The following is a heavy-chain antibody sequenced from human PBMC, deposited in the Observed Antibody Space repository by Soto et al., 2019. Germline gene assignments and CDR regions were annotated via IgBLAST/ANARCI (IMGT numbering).Heavy chain of an antibody. CDR3: ARQGAAAGTNYYYGMDV. CDR2: IDPSDSYT. Sequence: GESLKISCKGSGYSFTSYWISWVRQMPGKGLEWMGRIDPSDSYTNYSPSFQGHVTISADKSISTAYLQWSSLKASDTAMYYCARQGAAAGTNYYYGMDVWGQGTMVTVSS. D-gene: IGHD6-13*01. CDR1: GYSFTSYW. J-gene: IGHJ6*02. V-gene: IGHV5-10-1*01.